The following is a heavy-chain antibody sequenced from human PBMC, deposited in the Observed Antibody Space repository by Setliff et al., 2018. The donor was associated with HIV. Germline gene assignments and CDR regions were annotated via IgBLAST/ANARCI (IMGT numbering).Heavy chain of an antibody. V-gene: IGHV5-51*01. J-gene: IGHJ4*02. CDR2: IYPGDSDT. CDR3: ARRASKASLDY. CDR1: GYTFTSYW. Sequence: PGESLKISCKGSGYTFTSYWIGWARQMPGKGLEWMGIIYPGDSDTRYSPSFQGRVTISADKSINTAYLQWSSLQASDTAMYYCARRASKASLDYWGQGTLVTVSS.